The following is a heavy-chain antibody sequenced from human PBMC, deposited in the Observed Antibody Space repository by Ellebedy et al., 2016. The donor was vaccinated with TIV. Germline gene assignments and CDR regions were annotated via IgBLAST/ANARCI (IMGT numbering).Heavy chain of an antibody. V-gene: IGHV3-64D*06. D-gene: IGHD4-17*01. Sequence: GESLKISCSASGFTFSSYAMHWVRQAPGKGLEYVSAISSYGTDTYYADSVKGRFTISRDNSKNTLYLQMSSLRPEDTDLYYCVKAGPTSAGSTVHFDYWGQGTLVTVPS. CDR2: ISSYGTDT. J-gene: IGHJ4*02. CDR1: GFTFSSYA. CDR3: VKAGPTSAGSTVHFDY.